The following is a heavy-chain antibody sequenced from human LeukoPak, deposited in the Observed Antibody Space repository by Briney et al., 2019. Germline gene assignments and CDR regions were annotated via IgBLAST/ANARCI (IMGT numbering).Heavy chain of an antibody. J-gene: IGHJ4*02. V-gene: IGHV3-30*14. CDR3: ARVGLWFGELLSQDY. Sequence: GRSLRLSCAASGFTFSSYAMHWVRQAPGKGLEWVAVISYDGSNKYYADSVKGRFTISRHNSKNTLYLQMSSLRVEDTAVYYCARVGLWFGELLSQDYWGQGTLVTVSS. CDR1: GFTFSSYA. D-gene: IGHD3-10*01. CDR2: ISYDGSNK.